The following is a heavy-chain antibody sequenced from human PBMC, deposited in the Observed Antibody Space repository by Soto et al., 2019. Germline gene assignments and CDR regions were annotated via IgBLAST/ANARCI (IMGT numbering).Heavy chain of an antibody. CDR1: GFMFSAYA. Sequence: GGSLRLSCTASGFMFSAYAMLWVRQAPGKGLEWVAAMSYDGTNKYYADSLKGRFTISRDNSKNTLFLQMSSLTADDSAVYYCARDPSPYTSGWYGIDFWGLGTLVTVSS. D-gene: IGHD6-19*01. V-gene: IGHV3-30-3*01. CDR2: MSYDGTNK. J-gene: IGHJ4*01. CDR3: ARDPSPYTSGWYGIDF.